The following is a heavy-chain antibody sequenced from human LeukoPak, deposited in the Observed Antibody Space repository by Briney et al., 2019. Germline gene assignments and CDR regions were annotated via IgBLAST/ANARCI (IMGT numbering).Heavy chain of an antibody. D-gene: IGHD3-9*01. CDR1: GYSFTGSY. Sequence: GGSVKLSCEASGYSFTGSYIHWVRQAPGQGLEWMAWINPNSDGPNYAHTFQGRFTLSRDSSNSTAYMELNDLNSDDTAFYYCAKLTGGLTDWGQGTLLTVSS. CDR2: INPNSDGP. J-gene: IGHJ1*01. V-gene: IGHV1-2*02. CDR3: AKLTGGLTD.